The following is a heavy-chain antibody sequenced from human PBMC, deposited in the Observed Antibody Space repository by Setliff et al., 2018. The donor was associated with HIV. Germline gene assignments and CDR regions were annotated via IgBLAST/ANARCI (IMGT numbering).Heavy chain of an antibody. V-gene: IGHV1-46*01. CDR3: ARGARDMIVVIGGDAFDI. D-gene: IGHD3-22*01. CDR1: GYSFTNHY. Sequence: GASVKVSCKPSGYSFTNHYMHWVRQAPGQGLEWVGVINPTGGSTRNTQKFQGRVAMTRDTSTSTVYMEFSSLRSEDTAVYYCARGARDMIVVIGGDAFDIWGQGTMVTVSS. J-gene: IGHJ3*02. CDR2: INPTGGST.